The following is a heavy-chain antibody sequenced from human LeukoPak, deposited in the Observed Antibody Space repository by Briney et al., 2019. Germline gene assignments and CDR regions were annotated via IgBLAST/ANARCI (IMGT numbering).Heavy chain of an antibody. CDR2: IRYDGSNK. Sequence: GGSLRLSCAASGFTFSSYSMNWVRQAPGKGLEWVAFIRYDGSNKYYADSVKGRFTISRDNSKNTLYLQMNSLRAEDTAVYYCAKSRLGSGYFHMDVWGKGTTVTVSS. CDR3: AKSRLGSGYFHMDV. D-gene: IGHD3-22*01. V-gene: IGHV3-30*02. J-gene: IGHJ6*03. CDR1: GFTFSSYS.